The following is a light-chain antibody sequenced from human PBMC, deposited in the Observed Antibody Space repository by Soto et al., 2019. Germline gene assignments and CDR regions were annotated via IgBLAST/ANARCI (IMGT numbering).Light chain of an antibody. J-gene: IGKJ2*01. CDR3: QQYKSYPYT. V-gene: IGKV1-5*03. CDR1: QSISSW. CDR2: QAS. Sequence: DIQMTQSPSTLSASVGDRVTITCRASQSISSWLAWYQQKPGKAPKLLIYQASSLETGVPSRFSGSASGTALTLTISSLQPDDFATYFCQQYKSYPYTFGQETKVEIK.